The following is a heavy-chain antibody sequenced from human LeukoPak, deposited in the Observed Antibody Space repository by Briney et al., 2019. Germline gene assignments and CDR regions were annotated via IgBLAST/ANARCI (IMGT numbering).Heavy chain of an antibody. D-gene: IGHD3-22*01. J-gene: IGHJ4*02. Sequence: GASVKVSCKASGGTFSKYTISWVRQRPGQGLEWMGGIIPIFGTANYAQKFQGRVTITADESTSTAYMELSSLRSEDTAVYYCARVGYDSSGYYYVHRYYFDYWGQGTLVTVSS. CDR3: ARVGYDSSGYYYVHRYYFDY. CDR1: GGTFSKYT. V-gene: IGHV1-69*01. CDR2: IIPIFGTA.